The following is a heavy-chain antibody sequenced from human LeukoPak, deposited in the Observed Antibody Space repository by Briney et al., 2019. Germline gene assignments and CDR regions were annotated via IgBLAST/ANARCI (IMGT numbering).Heavy chain of an antibody. J-gene: IGHJ3*02. CDR2: ISGSGGST. Sequence: GGSLRLSCAASGFTFSSYAMSWVRPAPGKGLEWVSAISGSGGSTYYADSVKGRLTISRDNSKNTLYLQMNSLRAEDTAVYYCASDILTGYYSLDAFDIWGQGTMATVSS. D-gene: IGHD3-9*01. V-gene: IGHV3-23*01. CDR1: GFTFSSYA. CDR3: ASDILTGYYSLDAFDI.